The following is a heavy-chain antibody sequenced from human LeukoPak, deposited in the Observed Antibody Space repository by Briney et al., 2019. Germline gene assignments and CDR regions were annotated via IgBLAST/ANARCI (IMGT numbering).Heavy chain of an antibody. CDR2: IIPIFGTA. J-gene: IGHJ3*02. Sequence: SVKVSCKASGGTFSSYAINWVRQAPGQGLEWMGGIIPIFGTANYAQKFQGRVTITTDESTSTAYMELSSLRSEDTAVYYCARDYVDIVATIGDAFDIWGQGTMATVSA. CDR3: ARDYVDIVATIGDAFDI. CDR1: GGTFSSYA. V-gene: IGHV1-69*05. D-gene: IGHD5-12*01.